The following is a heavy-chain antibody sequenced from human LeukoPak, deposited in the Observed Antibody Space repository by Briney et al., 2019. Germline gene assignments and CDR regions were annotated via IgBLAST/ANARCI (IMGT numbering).Heavy chain of an antibody. V-gene: IGHV1-18*01. D-gene: IGHD3-10*01. CDR3: ARGGFGERFDY. Sequence: ASVKVSCKASGYTFTRYGISWVTQAPEQGLEWMGWISVYNGNTNYAQKLQGRVTMTTDTSTSTAYMELRSLRSDDTAVYYCARGGFGERFDYWGQGTLVTVSS. CDR2: ISVYNGNT. J-gene: IGHJ4*02. CDR1: GYTFTRYG.